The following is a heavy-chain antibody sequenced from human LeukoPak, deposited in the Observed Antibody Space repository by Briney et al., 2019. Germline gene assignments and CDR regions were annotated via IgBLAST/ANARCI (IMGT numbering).Heavy chain of an antibody. V-gene: IGHV3-23*01. Sequence: GGSLRLSCAASGFTFSSYAMSWVRQAPGKGLEWVSAISGSGGSTYYADSVKGRFTISRDNSKNTLYLQMNSLRAEDTAVYYCAKSGYSYGYGNQYYFDYWGQGTLVTVSS. J-gene: IGHJ4*02. CDR2: ISGSGGST. CDR3: AKSGYSYGYGNQYYFDY. D-gene: IGHD5-18*01. CDR1: GFTFSSYA.